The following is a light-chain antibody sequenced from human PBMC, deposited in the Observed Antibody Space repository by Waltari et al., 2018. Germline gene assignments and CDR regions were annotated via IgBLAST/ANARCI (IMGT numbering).Light chain of an antibody. CDR3: QQDDNWLGT. J-gene: IGKJ1*01. V-gene: IGKV3-15*01. CDR2: GAS. CDR1: QRIRSN. Sequence: EIVMTQSPATLSVFPGERATLSCRPSQRIRSNLAWYQHKPGQAPRLLSYGASTRATGIPARFSGSGSGTEFTLTISSLQSEDVAVYFCQQDDNWLGTFGQGTKVEIK.